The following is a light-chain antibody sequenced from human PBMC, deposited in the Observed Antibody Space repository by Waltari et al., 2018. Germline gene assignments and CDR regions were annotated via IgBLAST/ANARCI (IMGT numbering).Light chain of an antibody. CDR3: QQYRNLWT. Sequence: DIQMTQSPSTLSAFVGDRVTITCRASQSLSNWLAWYQQKPGKAPKVLIYKASTLESGVPSRFSGSGSGTEFTLTISSLQPDDFATYYCQQYRNLWTFGQGTKVEIK. CDR1: QSLSNW. V-gene: IGKV1-5*03. J-gene: IGKJ1*01. CDR2: KAS.